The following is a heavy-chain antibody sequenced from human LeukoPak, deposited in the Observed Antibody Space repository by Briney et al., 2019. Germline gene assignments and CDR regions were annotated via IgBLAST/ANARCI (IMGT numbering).Heavy chain of an antibody. CDR1: GGSFSGYY. Sequence: PSETLSLTCAVYGGSFSGYYWSWIPQPQGKGLEWIGEINHSGSTNYNTSLKSRVTISVDTSKNQFSLKLSSVTAADTAVYYCARGLSLGGMVRGVTRKYYFDYWGQGTLVTVSS. J-gene: IGHJ4*02. V-gene: IGHV4-34*01. CDR3: ARGLSLGGMVRGVTRKYYFDY. CDR2: INHSGST. D-gene: IGHD3-10*01.